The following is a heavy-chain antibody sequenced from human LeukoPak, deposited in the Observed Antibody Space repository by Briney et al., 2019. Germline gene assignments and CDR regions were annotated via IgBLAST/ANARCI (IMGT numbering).Heavy chain of an antibody. J-gene: IGHJ3*02. CDR3: ASLPKYGNSLKAFDI. V-gene: IGHV4-39*01. CDR1: GASIARSSYGTSYY. D-gene: IGHD6-6*01. CDR2: MCYGGSS. Sequence: PSETLSLTCTVSGASIARSSYGTSYYWGWIRQPPGKGLEWIGSMCYGGSSYFDPSLKSRVTISVDTSKNQFSLKLNSVTAADTAVYYCASLPKYGNSLKAFDIWGQGTMVTVSS.